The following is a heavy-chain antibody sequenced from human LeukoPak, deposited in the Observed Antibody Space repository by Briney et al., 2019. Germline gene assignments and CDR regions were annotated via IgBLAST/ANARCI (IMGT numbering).Heavy chain of an antibody. D-gene: IGHD3-10*01. CDR1: GGSISSGGYY. CDR2: IYYSGST. J-gene: IGHJ4*02. CDR3: ARARNLWFGELFVY. Sequence: SETLSLTCTVSGGSISSGGYYWSWIRQHPGKGLEWIGYIYYSGSTYYNPSLKSRVTISVDTSKNQFSLKLSSVTAADTAVYYCARARNLWFGELFVYWGQGTLVTVSS. V-gene: IGHV4-31*03.